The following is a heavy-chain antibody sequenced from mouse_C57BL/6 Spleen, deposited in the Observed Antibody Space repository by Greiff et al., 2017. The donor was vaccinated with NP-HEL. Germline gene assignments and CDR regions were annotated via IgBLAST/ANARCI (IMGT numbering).Heavy chain of an antibody. CDR1: GYAFSSYW. D-gene: IGHD1-1*01. J-gene: IGHJ4*01. Sequence: VQLQESGAELVKPGASVKISCKASGYAFSSYWMNWVKQRPGKGLEWIGQIYPGDGDTNYNGKFKGKATLTADKSSSTAYMQLSSLTSEDSAVYFCARLSTTVVAPMDYWGQGTSVTVSS. V-gene: IGHV1-80*01. CDR2: IYPGDGDT. CDR3: ARLSTTVVAPMDY.